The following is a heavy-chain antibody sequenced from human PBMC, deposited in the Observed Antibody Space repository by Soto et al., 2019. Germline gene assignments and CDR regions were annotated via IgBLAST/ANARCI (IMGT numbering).Heavy chain of an antibody. CDR2: TGST. Sequence: QVQLRESGPGLVKPSETLSLACTVSGGSVSSGNYYWGWIRQPPGKGLEWSGNTGSTNHNPSLKSRVTISIDTSKKQFSLKLRSVTAADTAVYYCARSEPGYYDAYDIWGQGTMVTVSS. D-gene: IGHD5-18*01. CDR1: GGSVSSGNYY. CDR3: ARSEPGYYDAYDI. J-gene: IGHJ3*02. V-gene: IGHV4-61*01.